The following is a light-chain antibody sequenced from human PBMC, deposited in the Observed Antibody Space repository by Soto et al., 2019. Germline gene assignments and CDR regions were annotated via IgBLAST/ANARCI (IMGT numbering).Light chain of an antibody. CDR2: DVT. V-gene: IGLV2-14*03. Sequence: QSALTQPASVSGSPGQSITSSSTGTSSDVGSYDYVSWYQHHPGKAPKLMIYDVTNRPSGVSNRCSGSKSGNTAFLTISGLQAEDEADYYCSSYTPSSTPVVLGGGTQLTVL. CDR1: SSDVGSYDY. J-gene: IGLJ2*01. CDR3: SSYTPSSTPVV.